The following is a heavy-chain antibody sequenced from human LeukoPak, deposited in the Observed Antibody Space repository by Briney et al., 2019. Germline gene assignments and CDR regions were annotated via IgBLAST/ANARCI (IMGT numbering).Heavy chain of an antibody. CDR3: AKEQDIVVVVAATNYYFDY. D-gene: IGHD2-15*01. J-gene: IGHJ4*02. V-gene: IGHV3-23*01. CDR1: GFTFSSYS. CDR2: ISGSGGST. Sequence: GGSLRLSFAASGFTFSSYSMNWVRQAPGKGLEWVSAISGSGGSTYYADSVKGRFTISRDNSKNTLYLQMNSLRAEDTAVYYCAKEQDIVVVVAATNYYFDYWGQGTLVTVSS.